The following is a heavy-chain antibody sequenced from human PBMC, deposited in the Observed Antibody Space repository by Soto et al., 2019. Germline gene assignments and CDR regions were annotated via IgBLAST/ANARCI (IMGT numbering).Heavy chain of an antibody. Sequence: ASVKVSCKASGYTFTGYYMHWVRQAPGQGLERMGWINPNSGATNYAQKFQGRVTMTRDTSISTAYMELSSLKSDDTAVYYCARDLVSTITSLDYWGQGAPVTVSS. CDR1: GYTFTGYY. V-gene: IGHV1-2*02. CDR3: ARDLVSTITSLDY. D-gene: IGHD5-12*01. J-gene: IGHJ4*02. CDR2: INPNSGAT.